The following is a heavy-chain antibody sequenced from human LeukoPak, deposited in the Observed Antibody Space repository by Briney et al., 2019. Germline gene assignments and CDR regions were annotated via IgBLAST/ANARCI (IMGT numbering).Heavy chain of an antibody. Sequence: IINPSGGSTSYAQKFQGRVTMTRDTSTSTIYMELSSLRSEDTAVYYCARGLSSSASYYFDYWGQGTLVTVSS. V-gene: IGHV1-46*01. D-gene: IGHD6-6*01. CDR3: ARGLSSSASYYFDY. CDR2: INPSGGST. J-gene: IGHJ4*02.